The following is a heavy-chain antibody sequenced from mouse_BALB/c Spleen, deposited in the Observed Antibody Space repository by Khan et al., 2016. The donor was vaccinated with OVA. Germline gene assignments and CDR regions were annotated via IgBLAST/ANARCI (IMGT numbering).Heavy chain of an antibody. CDR1: GYTLTSYW. D-gene: IGHD2-1*01. J-gene: IGHJ2*01. CDR3: ARLLINFDC. CDR2: INPSNGRT. V-gene: IGHV1S81*02. Sequence: QVQLQQPGAELVNPGASVNLSCKASGYTLTSYWMHWGNQRPGQGLEWIGEINPSNGRTNYNEKFKSKATLTVDKSSSTAYMKLSSPTSEDSAVYYCARLLINFDCWGQGTTLTVSS.